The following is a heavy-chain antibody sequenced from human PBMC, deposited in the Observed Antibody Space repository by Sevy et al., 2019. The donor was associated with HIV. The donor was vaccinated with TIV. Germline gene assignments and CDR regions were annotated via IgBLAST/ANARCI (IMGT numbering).Heavy chain of an antibody. CDR1: GFTFSSYS. V-gene: IGHV3-21*01. D-gene: IGHD2-15*01. Sequence: GGSLRLSCAASGFTFSSYSMNWVRQAPGKGLQSVSSISSSSSYIYYADSVKGRFTISRDNAKNSLYLQMNSLRAEDTAVYYCARDQDIVVVVAAVDYWGQGTLVTVS. CDR2: ISSSSSYI. CDR3: ARDQDIVVVVAAVDY. J-gene: IGHJ4*02.